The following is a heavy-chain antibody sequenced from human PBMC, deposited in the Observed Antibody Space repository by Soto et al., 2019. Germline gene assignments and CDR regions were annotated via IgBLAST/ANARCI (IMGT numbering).Heavy chain of an antibody. J-gene: IGHJ4*02. D-gene: IGHD5-12*01. Sequence: QVQLQESGPGLVKPSETLSLTCTVSGGSISSYYWSWVRQPPGKGLEWIGYIYYSGTHNYNPSLQSRLTISVDTSKNQFSLKLNSVTAADTAVYYCARVQMATLYFDYWGQGTLVTVSS. CDR1: GGSISSYY. CDR2: IYYSGTH. V-gene: IGHV4-59*01. CDR3: ARVQMATLYFDY.